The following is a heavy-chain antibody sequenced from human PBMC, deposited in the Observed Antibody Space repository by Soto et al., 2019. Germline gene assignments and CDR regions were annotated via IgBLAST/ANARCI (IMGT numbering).Heavy chain of an antibody. CDR3: ASGTYGSGSCFDP. CDR2: IYYSGST. CDR1: GGSISSGGYY. Sequence: QVQLQESGPGLVKPSQTLSLTCTVSGGSISSGGYYWSWIRQHPGKGLEWSGYIYYSGSTYYNPSLKSRVTISVDTSKNQFALKLSSVTAADTAVYYCASGTYGSGSCFDPWGQGTLVTVSS. V-gene: IGHV4-31*03. J-gene: IGHJ5*02. D-gene: IGHD3-10*01.